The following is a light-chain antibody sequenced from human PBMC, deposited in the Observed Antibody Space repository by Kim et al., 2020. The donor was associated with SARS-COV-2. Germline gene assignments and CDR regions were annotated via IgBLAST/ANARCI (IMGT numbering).Light chain of an antibody. Sequence: SACVGDRVTSTCRASQDISNFLAWFQQKPGKVPKRLIYAISSLQSGVPSRFSGSGSGTEYSLTISSLQPEDFATYYCIQHKTYAYTLGQGTKLEI. J-gene: IGKJ2*01. CDR3: IQHKTYAYT. V-gene: IGKV1-17*03. CDR2: AIS. CDR1: QDISNF.